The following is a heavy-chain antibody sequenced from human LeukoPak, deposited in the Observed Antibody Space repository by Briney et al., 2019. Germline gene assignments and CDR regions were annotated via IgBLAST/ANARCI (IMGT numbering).Heavy chain of an antibody. J-gene: IGHJ6*03. V-gene: IGHV3-11*01. Sequence: PGGSLRLSCAASGFTFSDYYMSWIRQAPGKGLEWVSYISSSGSTIYYADSVKGRFTISRDNAKNSLYLQMISLRAEDTAVYYCARDSFGVVTYYYYMDVWGKGTTVTVSS. D-gene: IGHD3-3*01. CDR1: GFTFSDYY. CDR3: ARDSFGVVTYYYYMDV. CDR2: ISSSGSTI.